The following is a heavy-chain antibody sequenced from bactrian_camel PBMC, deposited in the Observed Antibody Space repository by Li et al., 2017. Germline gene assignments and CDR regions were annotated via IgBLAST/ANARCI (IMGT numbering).Heavy chain of an antibody. CDR2: IDDDGRK. Sequence: DVQLVESGGGSVQAGGSLTLSCVASKFSRSTFCMAWFRQVPGQERERVALIDDDGRKSYGDSVKGRFTISQAKYEEILYLEMNRLISEDTAVYYCAAGPEALRLSSCPDAATARAGNYYWGQGTQVTVS. V-gene: IGHV3S42*01. CDR1: KFSRSTFC. D-gene: IGHD1*01. J-gene: IGHJ4*01. CDR3: AAGPEALRLSSCPDAATARAGNYY.